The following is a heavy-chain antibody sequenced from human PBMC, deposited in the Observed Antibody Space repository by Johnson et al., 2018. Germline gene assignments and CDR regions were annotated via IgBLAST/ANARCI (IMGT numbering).Heavy chain of an antibody. CDR1: GFTFSSYG. V-gene: IGHV3-30*03. Sequence: QVQLVESGGGVVQPGRSLRLSCAASGFTFSSYGIHWVRQAPGKGLEWVEVISYDRSNKYYADSVKGRFTISRDNSKKPLYLQMNSLRAEDKAVYYCARARMPYGDYLEYFQHWGQGTLVTVSS. D-gene: IGHD4-17*01. J-gene: IGHJ1*01. CDR3: ARARMPYGDYLEYFQH. CDR2: ISYDRSNK.